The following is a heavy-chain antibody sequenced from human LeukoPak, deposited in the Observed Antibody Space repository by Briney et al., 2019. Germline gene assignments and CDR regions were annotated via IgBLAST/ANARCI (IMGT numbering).Heavy chain of an antibody. CDR3: ARRTVVAATRVIDY. V-gene: IGHV3-21*01. J-gene: IGHJ4*02. CDR2: ISSSSSYI. D-gene: IGHD2-15*01. Sequence: PGGSLRLSCAASGFTFSSCSMNWVRQAPGKGLEWVSSISSSSSYIYYADSVKGRFTISRDNAKNSLYLQMNSLRAEDTAVYYCARRTVVAATRVIDYWGQGTLVTVSS. CDR1: GFTFSSCS.